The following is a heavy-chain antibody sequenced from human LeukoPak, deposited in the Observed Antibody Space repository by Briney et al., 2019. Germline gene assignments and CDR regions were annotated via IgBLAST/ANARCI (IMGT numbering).Heavy chain of an antibody. Sequence: GGSLRLSCAASGFTFRSYAMSWVRQAPGKGLEWVGRIKPKTDGETTEYAAPVKDRFSISRDDSKSMMYLQMNSLKTEDTAVYYCITPLPYSAQGGQGTLVTVSS. CDR3: ITPLPYSAQ. CDR1: GFTFRSYA. CDR2: IKPKTDGETT. J-gene: IGHJ4*02. D-gene: IGHD2-21*01. V-gene: IGHV3-15*01.